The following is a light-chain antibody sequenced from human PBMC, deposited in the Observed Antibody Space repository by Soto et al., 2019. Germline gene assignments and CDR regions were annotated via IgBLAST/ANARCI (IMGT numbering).Light chain of an antibody. CDR2: SAS. J-gene: IGKJ5*01. Sequence: EIVLTQSPVSLSLSPGEIVTLSCSASRSASGSYLAWYQQKPGQAPRVLIYSASLRATGIPDRFSGSGSGTDFSLTISRLEPEDFAVYYCQKYGSSPITFGQGTRLEIK. CDR3: QKYGSSPIT. V-gene: IGKV3-20*01. CDR1: RSASGSY.